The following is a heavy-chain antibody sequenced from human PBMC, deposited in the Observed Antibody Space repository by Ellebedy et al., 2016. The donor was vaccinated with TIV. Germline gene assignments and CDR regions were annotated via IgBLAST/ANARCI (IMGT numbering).Heavy chain of an antibody. D-gene: IGHD5-18*01. CDR3: AKTKGYSDAFDS. CDR2: ISGNGGNT. V-gene: IGHV3-23*01. J-gene: IGHJ3*01. CDR1: GFTFSRNV. Sequence: GGSLRLXXAVSGFTFSRNVMNWVRQAPGKGLEWVSSISGNGGNTYDADSVKGRFTISRDNSKNTLYLQMNGLRAEDTAIYYCAKTKGYSDAFDSWGQGTMVTVS.